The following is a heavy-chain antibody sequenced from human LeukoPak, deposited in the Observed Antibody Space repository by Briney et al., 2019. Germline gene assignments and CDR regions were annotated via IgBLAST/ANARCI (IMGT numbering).Heavy chain of an antibody. V-gene: IGHV1-8*01. J-gene: IGHJ1*01. D-gene: IGHD6-13*01. Sequence: ASVKVSCKASGYTFTSYDINWVRQATGQGLEWMGWMNPNSGNTGYAQKLQGRVTMTTDTSTSTAYMELRSLRSDDTAVYYYARASVWAAAGTDYFQHWGQGTLVTVSS. CDR1: GYTFTSYD. CDR2: MNPNSGNT. CDR3: ARASVWAAAGTDYFQH.